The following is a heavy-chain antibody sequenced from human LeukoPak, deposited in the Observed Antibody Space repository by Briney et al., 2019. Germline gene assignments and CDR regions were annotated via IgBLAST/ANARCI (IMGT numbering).Heavy chain of an antibody. D-gene: IGHD6-13*01. J-gene: IGHJ6*03. Sequence: SVKGRFTISRDNAKNSLYLQMNSLRAEDTAVYYCARGAGLHYYYYMDVWGKGTTVTVSS. CDR3: ARGAGLHYYYYMDV. V-gene: IGHV3-7*04.